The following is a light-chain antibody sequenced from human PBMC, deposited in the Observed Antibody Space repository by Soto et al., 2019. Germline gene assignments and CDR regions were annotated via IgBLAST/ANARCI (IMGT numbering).Light chain of an antibody. Sequence: EIVMTQSPATLSVSPGERATLSCRASQSVSNNLAWYQQKPGQAPRLLIYDTSTRATGVPTRFSGSRSGAESTLTINSLQSEDFAVYYCQPYNNWPLTFGGGTKVDIK. CDR3: QPYNNWPLT. V-gene: IGKV3-15*01. CDR1: QSVSNN. J-gene: IGKJ4*01. CDR2: DTS.